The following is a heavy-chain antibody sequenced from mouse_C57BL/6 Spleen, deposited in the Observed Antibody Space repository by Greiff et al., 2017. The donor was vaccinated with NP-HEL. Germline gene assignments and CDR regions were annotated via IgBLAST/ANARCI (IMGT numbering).Heavy chain of an antibody. CDR3: ARDGPSWFAY. CDR2: IYPGDGDT. D-gene: IGHD2-3*01. J-gene: IGHJ3*01. V-gene: IGHV1-80*01. CDR1: GYAFRSYW. Sequence: QVQLKESGAELVKPGASVKISCKASGYAFRSYWMNWVKQRPGKGLEWIGQIYPGDGDTNYNGKFTGKATLTADKSSSTAYMQLSSLTSEDSAVYFCARDGPSWFAYWGQGTLVTVP.